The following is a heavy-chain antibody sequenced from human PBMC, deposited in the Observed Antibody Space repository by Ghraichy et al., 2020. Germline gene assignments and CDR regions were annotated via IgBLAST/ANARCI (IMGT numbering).Heavy chain of an antibody. CDR3: ARVAKNSGWMRTSWFFDS. J-gene: IGHJ4*02. D-gene: IGHD6-19*01. Sequence: SETLSLTCAVSGASFTDYYWAWIRQPPGKELEWLAESSPVGSTDYNPSLKSRLTISLDTSKSQVSLTLTSVTAADTGIYYCARVAKNSGWMRTSWFFDSWGLGTLVTVSS. CDR2: SSPVGST. CDR1: GASFTDYY. V-gene: IGHV4-34*01.